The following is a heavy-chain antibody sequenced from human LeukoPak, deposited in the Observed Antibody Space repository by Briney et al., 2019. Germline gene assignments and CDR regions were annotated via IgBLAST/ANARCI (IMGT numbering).Heavy chain of an antibody. J-gene: IGHJ5*02. D-gene: IGHD5-18*01. Sequence: GGSLRLSCAASGFTFSNAWMNWVRQAPGKGLEWVGRIKSKTDGGTTDYAAPVKGRFTISRDDSKSTLYLQMNSLRAEDTAVYYCAKRPTYTGFDPWGQGTLVTVSS. CDR3: AKRPTYTGFDP. V-gene: IGHV3-15*07. CDR2: IKSKTDGGTT. CDR1: GFTFSNAW.